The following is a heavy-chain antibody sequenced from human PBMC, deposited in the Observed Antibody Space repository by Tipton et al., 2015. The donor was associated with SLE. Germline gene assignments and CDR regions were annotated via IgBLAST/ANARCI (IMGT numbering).Heavy chain of an antibody. Sequence: TLSLTCAVYGGSFSGYYWRWIRQPPGKGLEWIGEINHSGSTNYNPSLKSRVTISVDTSKNQFSLKLSSVTAADTAVYFCARVSGSYLYYYYYYYMDVWGKGTTVTVSS. J-gene: IGHJ6*03. CDR2: INHSGST. CDR3: ARVSGSYLYYYYYYYMDV. V-gene: IGHV4-34*01. CDR1: GGSFSGYY. D-gene: IGHD1-26*01.